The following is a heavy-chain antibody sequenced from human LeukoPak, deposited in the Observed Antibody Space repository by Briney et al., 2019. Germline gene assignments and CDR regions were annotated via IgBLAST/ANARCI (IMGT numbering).Heavy chain of an antibody. CDR2: IYHSGST. V-gene: IGHV4-30-2*01. J-gene: IGHJ4*02. Sequence: KSSETLSLTCAVSGGSISSGGYSWSWIRQPPGKGLEWIGYIYHSGSTYYNPSLKSRVTISVDRSKNQFSLKLSSVTAADTAAYYCARGTLLHHYFDYWGQGTLVTVSS. CDR1: GGSISSGGYS. CDR3: ARGTLLHHYFDY. D-gene: IGHD2-15*01.